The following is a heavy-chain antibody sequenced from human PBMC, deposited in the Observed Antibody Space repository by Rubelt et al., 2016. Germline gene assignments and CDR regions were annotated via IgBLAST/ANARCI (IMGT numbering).Heavy chain of an antibody. CDR2: ISGSGGTT. D-gene: IGHD1-26*01. CDR1: GFTFSSYA. V-gene: IGHV3-23*01. J-gene: IGHJ3*02. CDR3: AKLIVGATVGAFDI. Sequence: EVQLLESGGGLVQPGGSLRLSCAASGFTFSSYAMSWVSQAPGKGLEWVSAISGSGGTTYNADSVKGRFTISRDNSKNTLYLQMNSLRAEDTAVYYCAKLIVGATVGAFDIWGQGTMVTASS.